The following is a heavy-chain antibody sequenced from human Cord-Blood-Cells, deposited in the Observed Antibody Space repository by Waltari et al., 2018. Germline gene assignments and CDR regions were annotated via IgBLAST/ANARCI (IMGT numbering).Heavy chain of an antibody. V-gene: IGHV4-34*01. D-gene: IGHD3-3*01. CDR3: ARGGVTIFGVVLPFDY. J-gene: IGHJ4*02. Sequence: QVQLQQWGAGLLKPSETLSLTCAVYGGSFSGYYWSWIRQPPGKGLEWIGEINHSGSTNYNPSLKSRVTIAVDTSKNQFSLKLSSVTAADTAVYYCARGGVTIFGVVLPFDYWGQGTLVTVSS. CDR1: GGSFSGYY. CDR2: INHSGST.